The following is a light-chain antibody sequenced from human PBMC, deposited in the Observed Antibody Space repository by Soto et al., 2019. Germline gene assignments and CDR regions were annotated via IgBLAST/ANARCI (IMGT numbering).Light chain of an antibody. V-gene: IGLV1-40*01. Sequence: QSVLTQPPSVSGAPGQRVTISCTGSSSNIGAGYDVHWYQQLPGTAPKLLIYGNSNRPSGVPDLFSGSKSGTSASLAIPGLQAEDEADYYCQSSDSSLNVFGTGTKVTVL. CDR3: QSSDSSLNV. J-gene: IGLJ1*01. CDR2: GNS. CDR1: SSNIGAGYD.